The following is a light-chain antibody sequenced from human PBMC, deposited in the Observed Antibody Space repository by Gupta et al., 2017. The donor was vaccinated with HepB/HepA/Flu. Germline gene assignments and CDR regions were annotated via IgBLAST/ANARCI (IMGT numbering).Light chain of an antibody. V-gene: IGKV2-28*01. CDR1: QSRLHSNGYNY. Sequence: EIVMTQSPLSLPVTPGEPASISCRSSQSRLHSNGYNYLDWYLQKPGQSPQLLIYLGSQRASGVPDRFSGSGSGIDFTLKISRVEAEDVGVYYCKQALQTLRTFGQGTKVEIK. CDR3: KQALQTLRT. J-gene: IGKJ1*01. CDR2: LGS.